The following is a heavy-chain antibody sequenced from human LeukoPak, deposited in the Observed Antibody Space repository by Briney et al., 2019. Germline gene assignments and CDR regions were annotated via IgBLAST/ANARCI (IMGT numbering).Heavy chain of an antibody. J-gene: IGHJ4*02. CDR1: GFTFSNYW. Sequence: GGSLRLSCVASGFTFSNYWMTWVRQAPGKGLEWVANINQDGSENYHVDSVRGRFTISRDNAKNSLYLQMNSLRAEDTAVYYCARDRGGSYYEEATDFDYWGQGTLVTVSS. V-gene: IGHV3-7*01. CDR2: INQDGSEN. CDR3: ARDRGGSYYEEATDFDY. D-gene: IGHD1-26*01.